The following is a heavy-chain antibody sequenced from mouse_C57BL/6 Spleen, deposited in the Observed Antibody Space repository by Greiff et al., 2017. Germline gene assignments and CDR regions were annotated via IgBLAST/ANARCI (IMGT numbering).Heavy chain of an antibody. CDR3: AREAY. CDR2: IDPSDSYT. J-gene: IGHJ3*01. Sequence: QVHVKQPGAELVMPGASVKLSCKASGYTFTSYWMHWVKQRPGQGLEWIGEIDPSDSYTNYNQQIKGQSTLTVDKSSSTAYLQLSSLTSEDSAVYCWAREAYWGQGTLVTVSA. V-gene: IGHV1-69*01. CDR1: GYTFTSYW.